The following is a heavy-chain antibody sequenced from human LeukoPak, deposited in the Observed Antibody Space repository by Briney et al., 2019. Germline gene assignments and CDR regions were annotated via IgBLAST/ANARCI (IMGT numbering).Heavy chain of an antibody. CDR3: ARAVTYFYGSVTYDWFDP. D-gene: IGHD3-10*01. J-gene: IGHJ5*02. CDR1: GFTFSSYW. CDR2: IKSDGST. V-gene: IGHV3-74*01. Sequence: GASLRLSCAASGFTFSSYWMHWDRQTTGKGLVWVSRIKSDGSTSYADSVKGRFTISRDNARNTLYLQMNSLRVEDTATYYCARAVTYFYGSVTYDWFDPWGQGTLVTVSS.